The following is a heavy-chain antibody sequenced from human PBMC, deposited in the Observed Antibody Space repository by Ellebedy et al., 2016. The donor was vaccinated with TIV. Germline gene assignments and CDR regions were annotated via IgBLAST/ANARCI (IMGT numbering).Heavy chain of an antibody. D-gene: IGHD3-16*02. CDR1: GYSISSGYY. CDR3: ARVRLSYYFDY. V-gene: IGHV4-38-2*02. Sequence: SETLSLTCTVSGYSISSGYYWGWIRQPPGKGLEWIGSIYHSGSTYYNPSLKSRVTISVDTSKNQFSLKLSSVTAADTAVYYCARVRLSYYFDYWGQGTLVTVSS. J-gene: IGHJ4*02. CDR2: IYHSGST.